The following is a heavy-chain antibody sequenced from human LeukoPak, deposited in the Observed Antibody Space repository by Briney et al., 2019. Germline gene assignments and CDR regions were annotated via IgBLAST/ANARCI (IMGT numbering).Heavy chain of an antibody. J-gene: IGHJ4*02. CDR1: GFTFGDYA. CDR3: VTYEGVN. CDR2: IRSKAYGGTT. Sequence: PGGSLRLSCTASGFTFGDYAMSWVRQAPGKGLEWVGFIRSKAYGGTTEYAASVKGRFTISRDDSKSIAYLQMNSLKTEDTAVYYCVTYEGVNWGQGTLVIVSS. V-gene: IGHV3-49*04. D-gene: IGHD2-21*01.